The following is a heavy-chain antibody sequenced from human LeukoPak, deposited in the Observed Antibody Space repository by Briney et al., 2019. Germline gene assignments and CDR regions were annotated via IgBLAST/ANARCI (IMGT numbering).Heavy chain of an antibody. CDR1: GFTFSSYW. V-gene: IGHV3-7*02. D-gene: IGHD5-12*01. CDR3: ARGNSDYDHDY. CDR2: IKQDGSEK. J-gene: IGHJ4*02. Sequence: PGGSLRLSCTASGFTFSSYWMNWVRQAPGKGLEWVANIKQDGSEKYYVDSVKGRFTISRDNAKKSLYLQMNSLRADDTAVYFCARGNSDYDHDYWGQGTLVTVSS.